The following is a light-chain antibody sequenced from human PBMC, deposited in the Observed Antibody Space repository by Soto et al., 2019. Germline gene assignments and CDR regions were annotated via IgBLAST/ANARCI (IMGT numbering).Light chain of an antibody. CDR2: LVS. CDR3: TSWGI. CDR1: TSDIGDYNY. Sequence: QSALTQPASVSGSPGQSITISCTGTTSDIGDYNYVSWYQHLPDKVPKLIISLVSNRPSGGSNRFSGSESGNTASLTISGLQAEDEGDYYCTSWGIFGPGTKVTVL. J-gene: IGLJ1*01. V-gene: IGLV2-14*01.